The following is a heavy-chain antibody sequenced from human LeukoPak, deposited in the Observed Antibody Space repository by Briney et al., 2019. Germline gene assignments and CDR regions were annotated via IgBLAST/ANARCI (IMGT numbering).Heavy chain of an antibody. CDR1: GFTFSDYY. J-gene: IGHJ4*02. D-gene: IGHD6-19*01. CDR3: ARGTYSTGWGIHYFDY. CDR2: ISSGSTTI. Sequence: GGSLRLSCAASGFTFSDYYMSWIRQAPGKGLEWVSYISSGSTTIYYADSVKGRFTISRDNAENSLYLQMNSLRAEDTAVYYCARGTYSTGWGIHYFDYWGQGTPVTVSS. V-gene: IGHV3-11*04.